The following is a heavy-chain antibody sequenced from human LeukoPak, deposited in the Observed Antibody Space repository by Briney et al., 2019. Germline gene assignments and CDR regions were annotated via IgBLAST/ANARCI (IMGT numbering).Heavy chain of an antibody. J-gene: IGHJ5*02. V-gene: IGHV1-2*02. D-gene: IGHD1-1*01. CDR3: AIEGSNWNDVNWFDP. CDR1: GYTFTGYY. CDR2: INPNSGGT. Sequence: GASVKVSCKTSGYTFTGYYMHWVLQAPGQGLEWMGWINPNSGGTNYAQKFQGRVTMTRDTSISTAYMELSRLRSDDTAVYYCAIEGSNWNDVNWFDPWGQGTLVTVSS.